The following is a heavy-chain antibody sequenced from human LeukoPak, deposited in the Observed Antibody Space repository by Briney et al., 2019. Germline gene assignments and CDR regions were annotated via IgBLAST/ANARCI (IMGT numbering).Heavy chain of an antibody. D-gene: IGHD6-19*01. V-gene: IGHV4-34*01. CDR3: ARNQAVAGNHGAMDI. Sequence: SETLSLTCAVYGGSFSGYSWTWIRQPPGKGLEWIGEIDRSGSTNYNPALKSRLTISVDTSKNQFSLKLSSVTAADTAVYYCARNQAVAGNHGAMDIWGQGTMVTVSS. J-gene: IGHJ3*02. CDR2: IDRSGST. CDR1: GGSFSGYS.